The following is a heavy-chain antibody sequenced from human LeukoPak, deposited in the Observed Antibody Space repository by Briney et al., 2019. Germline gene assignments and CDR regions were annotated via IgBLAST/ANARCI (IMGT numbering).Heavy chain of an antibody. Sequence: PSETLSLTCTVSGYSISSGYYWGWIRQPPGKGLEWIGSIYHSGSTYYNPSLKSRVTISVDTSKNQFSLKLSSVTAADTAVYYCARDLSGGLDYWGQGTLVTVSS. J-gene: IGHJ4*02. V-gene: IGHV4-38-2*02. CDR3: ARDLSGGLDY. D-gene: IGHD2-15*01. CDR2: IYHSGST. CDR1: GYSISSGYY.